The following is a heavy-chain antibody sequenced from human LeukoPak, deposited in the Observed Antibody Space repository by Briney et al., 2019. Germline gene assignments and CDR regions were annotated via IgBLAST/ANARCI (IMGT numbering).Heavy chain of an antibody. CDR3: ARDKYGAFDY. CDR1: GFTFSSYA. CDR2: ISYDGSNK. D-gene: IGHD4-17*01. V-gene: IGHV3-30-3*01. J-gene: IGHJ4*02. Sequence: PGGSLRLSCAASGFTFSSYAMHWVRQAPGKGLEWVAVISYDGSNKYYADSVKGRFTISRDNSKNTLYLQMNSLRAEDTAVYYCARDKYGAFDYWGQGTLVTVSS.